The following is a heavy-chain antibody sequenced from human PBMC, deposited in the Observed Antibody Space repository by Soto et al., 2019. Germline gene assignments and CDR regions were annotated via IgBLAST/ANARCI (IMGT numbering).Heavy chain of an antibody. CDR1: GFTFSSYA. CDR3: AKGLYCSGGSCYSLADY. CDR2: ISGSGGST. V-gene: IGHV3-23*01. D-gene: IGHD2-15*01. Sequence: PGGSLRLSCAASGFTFSSYAMSWVRQAPGKGLEWVSAISGSGGSTYYADSVKGRFTISRDNSKNTLYLQMNSLRAEDTAVYYCAKGLYCSGGSCYSLADYWGQGTLVTVSS. J-gene: IGHJ4*02.